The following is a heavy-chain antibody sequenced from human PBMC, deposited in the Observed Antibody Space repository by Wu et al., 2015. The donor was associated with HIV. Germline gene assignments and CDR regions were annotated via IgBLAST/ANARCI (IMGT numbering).Heavy chain of an antibody. CDR1: GYQFVSYG. J-gene: IGHJ3*02. D-gene: IGHD2-2*01. Sequence: QVQLEQSGPEMKKPGASVKVSCRVSGYQFVSYGVSWVRQAPGQGLQWMGWISGDSRSTKKAEEFRDRVTMTTDTSTSSVYLELRSLRSDDTALYYCARKRDVVVLPAAQGAFDIWGQGTMVTVSS. CDR2: ISGDSRST. V-gene: IGHV1-18*04. CDR3: ARKRDVVVLPAAQGAFDI.